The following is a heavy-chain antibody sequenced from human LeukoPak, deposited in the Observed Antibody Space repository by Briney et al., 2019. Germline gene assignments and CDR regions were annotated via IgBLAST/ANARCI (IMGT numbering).Heavy chain of an antibody. J-gene: IGHJ4*02. CDR1: GGSFSGYY. CDR3: ARASKVATNDY. V-gene: IGHV4-34*01. Sequence: SETLSLTCAVYGGSFSGYYWSWIRQPPGKGLEWIGEISHSGSTNYNPSLKSRVTISVDTSKNQFSLKLSSVTAADTAVYYCARASKVATNDYWGQGTLVTVSS. CDR2: ISHSGST. D-gene: IGHD5-12*01.